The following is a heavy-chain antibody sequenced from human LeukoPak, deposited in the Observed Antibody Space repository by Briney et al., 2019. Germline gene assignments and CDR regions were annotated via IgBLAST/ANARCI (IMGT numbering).Heavy chain of an antibody. CDR2: INLSGGIA. J-gene: IGHJ4*02. V-gene: IGHV1-46*01. CDR3: ARDAEELWFGELLGEFDY. D-gene: IGHD3-10*01. Sequence: GSVNVSCKASLYTFTTYFIHWVSQAAGQGLGWMGIINLSGGIASYAQKFQGRVTMTRNMSTSTVYMELSSLRSEDTAVDYCARDAEELWFGELLGEFDYWGQGTLVTVSS. CDR1: LYTFTTYF.